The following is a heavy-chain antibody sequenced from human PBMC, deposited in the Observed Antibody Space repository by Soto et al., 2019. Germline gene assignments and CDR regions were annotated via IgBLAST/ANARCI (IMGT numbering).Heavy chain of an antibody. CDR1: GFTFSSYA. Sequence: EVQLLESGGGLVQPGGSLRLSCAASGFTFSSYAMSWVRQAPGKGLEWVSAISGSGGSTYYADSVKGRFTISRDNSKNTLYLQMNSLRAEDTAVYYCAGSATTVTSRLFRFDPWGQGTLVTVSS. CDR2: ISGSGGST. J-gene: IGHJ5*02. D-gene: IGHD4-17*01. CDR3: AGSATTVTSRLFRFDP. V-gene: IGHV3-23*01.